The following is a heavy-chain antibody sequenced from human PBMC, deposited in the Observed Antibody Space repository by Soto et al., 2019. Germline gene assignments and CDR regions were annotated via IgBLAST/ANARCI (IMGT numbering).Heavy chain of an antibody. CDR3: ARGGGGVNSSIFDY. CDR1: GGSISSSNW. Sequence: PSETLSLTCAVSGGSISSSNWWSWVRQPPGKGLEWIGEIYHSGSTNYNPSLKSRVTISVDKSKNQFSLKLSSVTAADTAVYYRARGGGGVNSSIFDYGGQEPRATVPS. D-gene: IGHD3-16*01. J-gene: IGHJ4*02. CDR2: IYHSGST. V-gene: IGHV4-4*02.